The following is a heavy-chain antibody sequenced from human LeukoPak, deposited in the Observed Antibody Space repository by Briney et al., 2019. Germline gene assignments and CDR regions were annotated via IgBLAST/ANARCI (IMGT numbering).Heavy chain of an antibody. CDR1: GFILSSHG. Sequence: PGGSLRLSCAASGFILSSHGMSWVRQAPGKRLEWVSTVTSRGGTDYTDSVKGRFIISRDNSKNTLLLQMNSLRAEDTAVYYCAKDGVVATSDPWGQGTLVTVSS. V-gene: IGHV3-23*01. D-gene: IGHD5-12*01. J-gene: IGHJ5*02. CDR3: AKDGVVATSDP. CDR2: VTSRGGT.